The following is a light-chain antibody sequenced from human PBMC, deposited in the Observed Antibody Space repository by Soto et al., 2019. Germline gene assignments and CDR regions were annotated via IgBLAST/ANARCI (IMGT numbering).Light chain of an antibody. J-gene: IGKJ5*01. CDR2: GAY. Sequence: EIVLTQSPGTLSLSPGESATLSCRATQTVFSNYIGWYQQKPGQAPRRLIFGAYTRAAGIPDRFSGSGSGTDFTLTISSLEPEDFAVYYCQQSSNWPPITFGQGTRLEIK. CDR1: QTVFSNY. V-gene: IGKV3D-20*02. CDR3: QQSSNWPPIT.